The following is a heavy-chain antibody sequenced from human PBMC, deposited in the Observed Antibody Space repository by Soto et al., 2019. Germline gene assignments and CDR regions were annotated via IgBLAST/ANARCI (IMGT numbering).Heavy chain of an antibody. CDR2: ISSNSGCI. V-gene: IGHV3-21*04. D-gene: IGHD6-6*01. CDR3: AKDIRETAARPYFDY. CDR1: GFTFSSYS. Sequence: SGGSLRLSCAASGFTFSSYSMNWVRQAPGKGLEWVSGISSNSGCIGYADSVKGRFTISRDNAKNSLYLQMNSLRAEDTALYYCAKDIRETAARPYFDYWGQGTLVTAPQ. J-gene: IGHJ4*02.